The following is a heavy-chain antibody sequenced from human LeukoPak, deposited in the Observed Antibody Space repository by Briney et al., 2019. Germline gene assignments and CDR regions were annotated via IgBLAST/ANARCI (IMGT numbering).Heavy chain of an antibody. V-gene: IGHV3-23*01. Sequence: PGGSLRLSCVVSGISLSNYGLNWVRQAPGKGLEWVAGISDSGGRTKYADSVKARFTISRDNLKSTLYLQMNSLRAEDTAVYFCAKRGVVIRVILVGFHKEAYYFDSWGQGALVTVSS. CDR2: ISDSGGRT. CDR3: AKRGVVIRVILVGFHKEAYYFDS. CDR1: GISLSNYG. D-gene: IGHD3-22*01. J-gene: IGHJ4*02.